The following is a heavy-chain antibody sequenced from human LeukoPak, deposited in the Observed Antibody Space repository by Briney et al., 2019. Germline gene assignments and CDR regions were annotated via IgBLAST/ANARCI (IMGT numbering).Heavy chain of an antibody. J-gene: IGHJ3*02. CDR3: ARTNAFEN. CDR2: IYYTGST. V-gene: IGHV4-59*01. Sequence: PSETLSLTCTVSAASFSPYYWSWIRQPPGKGLEWMGFIYYTGSTNYNPSLKSRVTISLDTSKNQFSLKLNSVTAADTAVYYCARTNAFENWGQGTMVTVSS. CDR1: AASFSPYY.